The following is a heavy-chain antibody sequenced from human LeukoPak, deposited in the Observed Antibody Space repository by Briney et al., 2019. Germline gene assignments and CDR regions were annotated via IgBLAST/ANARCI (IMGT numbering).Heavy chain of an antibody. V-gene: IGHV3-23*01. J-gene: IGHJ4*02. D-gene: IGHD4-17*01. CDR1: GFTFSSYA. Sequence: GGSLRLSCAASGFTFSSYAMSWVRQAPGKGLEWVSAISGSGGSTYYADSVKGRFTISRDNSKNTLYLQMNSLRAEDTAVYYCARTPPGLRGGRELDYWGQGTLVTVSS. CDR2: ISGSGGST. CDR3: ARTPPGLRGGRELDY.